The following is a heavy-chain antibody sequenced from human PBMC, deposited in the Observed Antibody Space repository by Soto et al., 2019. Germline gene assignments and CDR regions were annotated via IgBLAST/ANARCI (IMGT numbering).Heavy chain of an antibody. CDR1: GFTFSSYG. Sequence: GGSLRLSCAASGFTFSSYGMHWVRQAPGKGLEWVAVISYDGSNKYYADSVKGRFTISRDNSKNTLYLQMNSLRAEDTAVYYCAKDLRPWRGSYGDAFDIWGQGTMVTVSS. CDR3: AKDLRPWRGSYGDAFDI. V-gene: IGHV3-30*18. CDR2: ISYDGSNK. D-gene: IGHD1-26*01. J-gene: IGHJ3*02.